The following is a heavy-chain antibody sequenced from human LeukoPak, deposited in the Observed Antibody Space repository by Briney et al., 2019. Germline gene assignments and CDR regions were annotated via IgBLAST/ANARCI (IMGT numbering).Heavy chain of an antibody. Sequence: PSETLSLTCAVYGGSFSGYYWSWIRQPPGKGLEWIGEINHSGSTNYNPSLKSRVTISVDTSKNQFSLKLSSVTAADTAVYYCARASPTIAARRRGYGMDVWGQGTLVTVSS. CDR3: ARASPTIAARRRGYGMDV. CDR2: INHSGST. V-gene: IGHV4-34*01. CDR1: GGSFSGYY. D-gene: IGHD6-6*01. J-gene: IGHJ6*02.